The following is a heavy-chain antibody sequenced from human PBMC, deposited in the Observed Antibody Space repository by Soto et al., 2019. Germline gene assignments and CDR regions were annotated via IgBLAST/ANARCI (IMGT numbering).Heavy chain of an antibody. Sequence: QVQLQESGSGLVKPSETLSLTCSVSGDSITSGGYSWSWIRQPPRRGLEWIGYIHHTGSASYSPSLKVRVTISVDKSKNQFSLSLNSVTAADTAIYYCARAHYGPSGYYFDSWGQGSLFTVSS. CDR3: ARAHYGPSGYYFDS. D-gene: IGHD3-22*01. CDR1: GDSITSGGYS. CDR2: IHHTGSA. J-gene: IGHJ4*02. V-gene: IGHV4-30-2*01.